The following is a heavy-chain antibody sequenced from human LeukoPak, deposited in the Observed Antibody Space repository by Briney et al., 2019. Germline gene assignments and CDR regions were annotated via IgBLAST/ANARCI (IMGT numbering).Heavy chain of an antibody. CDR1: GFTFTDHS. D-gene: IGHD3-22*01. CDR2: ITRTSHTI. CDR3: ARVGIYYDSSGYYWPHWFDP. J-gene: IGHJ5*02. Sequence: GGSLRLSCAASGFTFTDHSMIWVRQAPGKGLEWLSYITRTSHTIYYADSVKGRFTISRDNARNSLFLQMNSLRAEDTAVYYCARVGIYYDSSGYYWPHWFDPWGQGTLVTVSS. V-gene: IGHV3-48*01.